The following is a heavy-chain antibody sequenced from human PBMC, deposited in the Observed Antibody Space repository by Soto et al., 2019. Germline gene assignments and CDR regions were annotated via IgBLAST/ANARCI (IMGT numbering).Heavy chain of an antibody. CDR1: GYSFTDYY. V-gene: IGHV1-2*04. CDR3: VRSPGDFRYGMDV. J-gene: IGHJ6*02. Sequence: QVQLVQSGAEVKKPGASVKVSCKASGYSFTDYYMHWVRQAPGQGPEWLGWINPSTGVTHFAQKFQGWVTMTRDTSISTAYMDLSRLTSDDPAVYYCVRSPGDFRYGMDVWGQGTTVTVSS. D-gene: IGHD2-21*02. CDR2: INPSTGVT.